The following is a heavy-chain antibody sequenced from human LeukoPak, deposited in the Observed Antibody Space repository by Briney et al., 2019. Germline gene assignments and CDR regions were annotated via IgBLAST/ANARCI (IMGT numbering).Heavy chain of an antibody. CDR1: GFTFSSYG. D-gene: IGHD6-6*01. CDR3: ANDLGIAARPQYYFDY. J-gene: IGHJ4*02. CDR2: IRYDGSSK. V-gene: IGHV3-30*02. Sequence: PGGSLRLSCAASGFTFSSYGMHWVRQAPGKGLEWVAFIRYDGSSKYYADSVKGRFTISRDNSKNTLYLQMNSLRAEDTAVYYCANDLGIAARPQYYFDYWGQGTLVTVSS.